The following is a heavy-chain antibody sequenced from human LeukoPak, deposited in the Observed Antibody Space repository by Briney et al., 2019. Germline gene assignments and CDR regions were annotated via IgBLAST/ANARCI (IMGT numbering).Heavy chain of an antibody. J-gene: IGHJ4*02. Sequence: CSSVKVSFKSSGGTFSSYAISWVRQAPGQGLEWMGRIIPIFGTANYAQKFQGRVTITTDESTSTAYMELSSLRSEDTAVYYCAREPYGSGSQPVDYWGQGTLVTVSS. D-gene: IGHD3-10*01. CDR2: IIPIFGTA. CDR1: GGTFSSYA. V-gene: IGHV1-69*05. CDR3: AREPYGSGSQPVDY.